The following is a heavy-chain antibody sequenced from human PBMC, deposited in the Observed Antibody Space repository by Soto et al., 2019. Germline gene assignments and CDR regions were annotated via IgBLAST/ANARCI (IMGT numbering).Heavy chain of an antibody. CDR2: ITGRGTTT. V-gene: IGHV3-23*01. D-gene: IGHD6-19*01. CDR3: AKDDAVNPMGWLDP. J-gene: IGHJ5*02. CDR1: GFTFSSYG. Sequence: WGSLGISCTSYGFTFSSYGMNWVRQAPGKGLEWVSAITGRGTTTYYADSVKGRFTISRDSSKNTLYLQMYSLRSEDTAVYYCAKDDAVNPMGWLDPWGQGTLVTVSS.